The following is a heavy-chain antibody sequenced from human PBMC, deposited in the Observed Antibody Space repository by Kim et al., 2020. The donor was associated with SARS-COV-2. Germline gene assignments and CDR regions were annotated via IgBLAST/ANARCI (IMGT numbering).Heavy chain of an antibody. CDR3: ARDQGVDSSSWYFVDAEGVGY. D-gene: IGHD6-13*01. CDR1: GGTFSSYA. CDR2: IIPILGIA. Sequence: SVKVSCKASGGTFSSYAISWVRQAPGQGLEWMGRIIPILGIANYAQKFQGRVTITADKSTSTAYMELSSLRSEDTAVYYCARDQGVDSSSWYFVDAEGVGYWGQGTLVTVSS. V-gene: IGHV1-69*04. J-gene: IGHJ4*02.